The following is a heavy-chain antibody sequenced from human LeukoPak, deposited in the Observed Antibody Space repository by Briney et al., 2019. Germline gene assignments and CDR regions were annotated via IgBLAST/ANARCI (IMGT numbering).Heavy chain of an antibody. Sequence: ETLSLTCTVSGGSISSSTYYWGWIRQSPGKGLEWVSTITGSGGDTYYADSVKGRFTISRDNSENTLYLQMNSLRAEDTAVYFCAKDRYGGTFDFWGQGTLVTVSS. CDR3: AKDRYGGTFDF. D-gene: IGHD4-23*01. J-gene: IGHJ4*02. CDR2: ITGSGGDT. CDR1: GGSISSSTYY. V-gene: IGHV3-23*01.